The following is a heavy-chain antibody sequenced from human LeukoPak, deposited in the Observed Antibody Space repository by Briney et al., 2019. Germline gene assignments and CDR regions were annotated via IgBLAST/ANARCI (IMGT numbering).Heavy chain of an antibody. Sequence: PSGTLSLTCAVSGYSISSGHWWSWVRQPPGKGLEWIGEIHHGGSTNYNPSLKSRVTISVDKSKNQFSLKLSSVTAADTAVYYCARPRDFWSGYYSYWGQGTLVTVSS. V-gene: IGHV4-4*02. J-gene: IGHJ4*02. CDR1: GYSISSGHW. D-gene: IGHD3-3*01. CDR3: ARPRDFWSGYYSY. CDR2: IHHGGST.